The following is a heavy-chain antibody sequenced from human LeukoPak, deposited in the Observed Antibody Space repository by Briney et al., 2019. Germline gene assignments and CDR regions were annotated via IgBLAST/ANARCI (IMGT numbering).Heavy chain of an antibody. Sequence: GGSLRLSCAASGFTFSSYSMNWVRQAPGKGLEGVSDISSSSSTIYYADSVKGRFTISRDNAKNSLYLEMNSLGAEDTAVYYCAKDQCSGGSCYYPSLMDVWGKGTTVTISS. CDR1: GFTFSSYS. D-gene: IGHD2-15*01. J-gene: IGHJ6*03. CDR3: AKDQCSGGSCYYPSLMDV. V-gene: IGHV3-48*01. CDR2: ISSSSSTI.